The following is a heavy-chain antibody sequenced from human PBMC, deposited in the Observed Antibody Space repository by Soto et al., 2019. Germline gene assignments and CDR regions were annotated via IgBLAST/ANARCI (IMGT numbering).Heavy chain of an antibody. Sequence: EVQLLESGGTLVQPGGSLRLSCAASGFTFSSYAMSWVRQAPGKGLEWVSAISGNGGSTYYADSVKGRFSISRDNSKNTVDLQMNSLRAEDTAIYYCAKEPHPYYNWNGYYFDCWGQGTLVTVSS. CDR1: GFTFSSYA. V-gene: IGHV3-23*01. CDR2: ISGNGGST. CDR3: AKEPHPYYNWNGYYFDC. J-gene: IGHJ4*02. D-gene: IGHD1-20*01.